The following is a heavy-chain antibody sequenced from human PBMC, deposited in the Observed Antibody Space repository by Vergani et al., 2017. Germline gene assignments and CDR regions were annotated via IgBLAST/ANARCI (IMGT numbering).Heavy chain of an antibody. J-gene: IGHJ6*03. Sequence: EVQLVESGGGLVKPGGSLRLSCAASGFTFSSYAMSWVRQAPGKGLEWVSAISSSSSYIYYADSVKGRFTISRDNSKNTLYLQMNSLRAEDTAVYYCAREPAGYYDSSGYYYYYYYMDVWGKGTTVTVSS. V-gene: IGHV3-21*01. CDR2: ISSSSSYI. CDR1: GFTFSSYA. CDR3: AREPAGYYDSSGYYYYYYYMDV. D-gene: IGHD3-22*01.